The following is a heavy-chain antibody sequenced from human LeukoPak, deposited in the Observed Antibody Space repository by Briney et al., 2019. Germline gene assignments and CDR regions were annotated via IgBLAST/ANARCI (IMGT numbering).Heavy chain of an antibody. CDR2: IISSYNYI. D-gene: IGHD3-16*01. CDR3: AIAGGNRYYFDY. J-gene: IGHJ4*02. CDR1: WFNFSPYI. Sequence: GGSLKLSCEASWFNFSPYIMNWVRQAPGKGLEWVSSIISSYNYIYSADSVKGRFTISSDHVRHSLLLPMNSPRAHDKAVYYCAIAGGNRYYFDYWGQGTLVTVSS. V-gene: IGHV3-21*01.